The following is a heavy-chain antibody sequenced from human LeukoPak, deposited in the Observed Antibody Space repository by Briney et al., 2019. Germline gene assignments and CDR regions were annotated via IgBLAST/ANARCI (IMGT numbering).Heavy chain of an antibody. CDR1: GFTFSSYW. Sequence: QPGVSLRFSCAASGFTFSSYWMHWVRQAPGKGPVWVSRVDVHGQGTAYADSVNGRFTISRDNAKNTLSLQMNSLSAEDTAVYYCARSNYDSTTFYYHLDLWGQGTLVTVSS. CDR2: VDVHGQGT. D-gene: IGHD2/OR15-2a*01. J-gene: IGHJ5*02. V-gene: IGHV3-74*01. CDR3: ARSNYDSTTFYYHLDL.